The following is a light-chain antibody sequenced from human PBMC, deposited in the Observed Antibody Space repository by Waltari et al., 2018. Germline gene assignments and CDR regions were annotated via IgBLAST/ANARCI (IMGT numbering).Light chain of an antibody. CDR2: EVT. J-gene: IGLJ1*01. CDR1: SSDVGGSTY. CDR3: SSYGGSNNFV. V-gene: IGLV2-8*01. Sequence: QSALTQPPSASGSPGQSVTISCTRTSSDVGGSTYAPWYQQHPGKAPKLMIYEVTKRPSGVPDRFFGSKSGNTASLTVSGLQAEDEADYYCSSYGGSNNFVFGTGTKVTVL.